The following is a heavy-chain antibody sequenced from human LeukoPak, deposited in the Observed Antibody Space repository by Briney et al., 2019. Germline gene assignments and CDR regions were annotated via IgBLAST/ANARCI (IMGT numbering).Heavy chain of an antibody. Sequence: PGGSLRLSCVASGFTFSTYNMNWVRQAPGKGLEWVSSISSSSGYIYYADSVKGRFTISRDNAKNSLYLQMNSLRAEDTAVYYCARDRRKGYSGYDGDDAFDIWGQGTMVTVSS. D-gene: IGHD5-12*01. CDR3: ARDRRKGYSGYDGDDAFDI. CDR2: ISSSSGYI. J-gene: IGHJ3*02. CDR1: GFTFSTYN. V-gene: IGHV3-21*04.